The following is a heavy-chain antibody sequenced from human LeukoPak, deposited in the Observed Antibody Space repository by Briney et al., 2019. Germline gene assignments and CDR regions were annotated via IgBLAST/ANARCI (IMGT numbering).Heavy chain of an antibody. CDR2: ISGSGGST. D-gene: IGHD3-9*01. CDR1: GFTFSSYA. CDR3: AKDLTNYEILTGLMGDYFDY. Sequence: GGSLRLSCAASGFTFSSYAMSWVRQAPGKGLEWVSAISGSGGSTYYADSVKGRFTISRDNSKNTLYLQMNSLRAEDTAVYYCAKDLTNYEILTGLMGDYFDYWGQGTLVTVSS. J-gene: IGHJ4*02. V-gene: IGHV3-23*01.